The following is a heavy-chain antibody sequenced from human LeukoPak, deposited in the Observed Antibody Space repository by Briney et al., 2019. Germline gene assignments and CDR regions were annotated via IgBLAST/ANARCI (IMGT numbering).Heavy chain of an antibody. CDR2: IYYSGST. Sequence: PSETLSLTCTVSGGSISSSSYYWGWIRQPPGKGLEWIGSIYYSGSTYYNPSLKSRVTISVDTSKNQFSLKLSSVTAADTAVYFGELRLSGYYYYMDVWGKGTTVTVSS. CDR1: GGSISSSSYY. V-gene: IGHV4-39*03. D-gene: IGHD3-10*01. CDR3: ELRLSGYYYYMDV. J-gene: IGHJ6*03.